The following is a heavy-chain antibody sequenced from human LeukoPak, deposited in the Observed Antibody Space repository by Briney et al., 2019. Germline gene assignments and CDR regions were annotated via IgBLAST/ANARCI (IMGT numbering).Heavy chain of an antibody. J-gene: IGHJ4*02. CDR2: IKGDGSEI. Sequence: PGGSLRLSCAASGFTFNTYGMKWARQTPGKGLEWVANIKGDGSEINYVDSVKGRFTISRDNAKNSLSLQMNSLTADDTGVYYCAREGLPYSGDHWGQGTLVTVSS. CDR3: AREGLPYSGDH. D-gene: IGHD4-11*01. CDR1: GFTFNTYG. V-gene: IGHV3-7*01.